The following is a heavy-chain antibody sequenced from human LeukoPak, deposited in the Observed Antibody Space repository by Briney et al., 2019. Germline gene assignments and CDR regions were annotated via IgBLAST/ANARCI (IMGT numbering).Heavy chain of an antibody. CDR1: GFTFSSYG. J-gene: IGHJ4*02. V-gene: IGHV3-30*02. D-gene: IGHD5-18*01. CDR3: EKAYSYGYDY. CDR2: IWYDGSNK. Sequence: GGSLRLSCVASGFTFSSYGMHWVRQAPGKGLEWVAFIWYDGSNKYYADSVKGRFTISRDNSKNTLSLQMSSLRPDDTAVYYCEKAYSYGYDYWGQGTLVTVSS.